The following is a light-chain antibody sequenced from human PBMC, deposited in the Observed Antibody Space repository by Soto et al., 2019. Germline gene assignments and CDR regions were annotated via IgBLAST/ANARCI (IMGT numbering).Light chain of an antibody. J-gene: IGKJ1*01. CDR2: SAS. CDR3: QHYNNWPPWT. CDR1: QSVRSN. V-gene: IGKV3-15*01. Sequence: EIVMTQSPATLSVSPGERATLSCRASQSVRSNLAWYQQKPGQAPRLLIYSASTRATGIPARFSGSGSGTEFTLTISSLQSEDFAVYYCQHYNNWPPWTFGQGTQVEIK.